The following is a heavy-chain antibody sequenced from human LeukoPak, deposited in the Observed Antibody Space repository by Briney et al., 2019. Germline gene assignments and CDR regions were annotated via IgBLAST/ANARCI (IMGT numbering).Heavy chain of an antibody. Sequence: SETLSLTCTVSGGSISSSSYYWGWIRQPPGKGLEWIGSIYYSGSTYYNPSLKSRVTISVDTSKNQFSLKLSSVTAADTAVYYCARLQRFGEFFLPPDYWGQGTLVTVSS. J-gene: IGHJ4*02. D-gene: IGHD3-10*01. CDR3: ARLQRFGEFFLPPDY. CDR2: IYYSGST. CDR1: GGSISSSSYY. V-gene: IGHV4-39*07.